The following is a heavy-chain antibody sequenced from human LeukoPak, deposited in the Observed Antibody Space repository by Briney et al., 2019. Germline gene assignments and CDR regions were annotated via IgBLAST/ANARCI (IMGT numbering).Heavy chain of an antibody. CDR1: GFTFNHYG. D-gene: IGHD4-11*01. CDR2: IWSDGTNR. Sequence: GGSLTLSCAATGFTFNHYGMHWVRQAPGKGLEWVAVIWSDGTNRYYADSVKGRFTISRADSRNTVYLQMNSLRPEDTGIYYCARDAQRGFDYSNSLQYWGQGTPVTVST. J-gene: IGHJ4*02. V-gene: IGHV3-33*01. CDR3: ARDAQRGFDYSNSLQY.